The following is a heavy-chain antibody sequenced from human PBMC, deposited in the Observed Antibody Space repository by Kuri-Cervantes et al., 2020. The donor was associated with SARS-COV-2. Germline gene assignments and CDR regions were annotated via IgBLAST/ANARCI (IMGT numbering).Heavy chain of an antibody. D-gene: IGHD6-19*01. J-gene: IGHJ5*02. CDR2: ISYDGSNK. CDR1: GFTFSSYG. CDR3: AKSSGTADGGFDP. Sequence: GESLKISCAASGFTFSSYGMHWVRQAPGKGLEWVAVISYDGSNKYYADSVKGRFTISRDNSKNTLYLQMNSLRAEDTVVYYCAKSSGTADGGFDPWGQGTLVTVSS. V-gene: IGHV3-30*18.